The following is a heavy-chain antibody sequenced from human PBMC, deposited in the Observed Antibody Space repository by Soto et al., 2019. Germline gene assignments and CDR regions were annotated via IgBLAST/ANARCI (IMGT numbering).Heavy chain of an antibody. CDR2: IYYSGST. V-gene: IGHV4-31*03. D-gene: IGHD3-10*01. Sequence: QVQLQESGPGLVKPSQTLSLTCTVSGGSISSGGYYWSWIRQHPGKGLEWIGYIYYSGSTYYNPSLKSRVTISVDTSKNQFTLKLSSVTAADTAVYYCARGVTMVRGVIHTPYFDYWGQGTLVTVSS. CDR1: GGSISSGGYY. CDR3: ARGVTMVRGVIHTPYFDY. J-gene: IGHJ4*02.